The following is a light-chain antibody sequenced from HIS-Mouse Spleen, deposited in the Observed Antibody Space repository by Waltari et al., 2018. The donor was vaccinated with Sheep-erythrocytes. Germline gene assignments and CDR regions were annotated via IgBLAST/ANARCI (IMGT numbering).Light chain of an antibody. J-gene: IGLJ3*02. V-gene: IGLV2-11*01. Sequence: QSALTQPRSVSGSPGQSVTISCTGTSSDVGGYTYVSWYQQHPGKAPKLIIYDVSKRPSGVPDRFSGSKSGNTASLTVSGLQAEDEADYYCSSYAGSNNWVFGGGTKLTVL. CDR2: DVS. CDR1: SSDVGGYTY. CDR3: SSYAGSNNWV.